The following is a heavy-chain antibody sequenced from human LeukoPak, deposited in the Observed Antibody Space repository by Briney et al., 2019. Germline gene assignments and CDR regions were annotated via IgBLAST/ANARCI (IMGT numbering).Heavy chain of an antibody. V-gene: IGHV3-23*01. Sequence: SLTLPCAASGLPFHLYAMPCARQAPGRAVVWLSCVTETGGATFYADSVKGQFTISRDSSKNTLYLQMNSLRAEDTAEYYCAAGSGSSGYYYIYWGQGTLVTVSS. CDR1: GLPFHLYA. CDR3: AAGSGSSGYYYIY. J-gene: IGHJ4*02. D-gene: IGHD3-22*01. CDR2: VTETGGAT.